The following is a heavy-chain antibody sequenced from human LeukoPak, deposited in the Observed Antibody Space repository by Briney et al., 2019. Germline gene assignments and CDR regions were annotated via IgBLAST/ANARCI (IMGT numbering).Heavy chain of an antibody. CDR3: ARVAYYTASFDS. V-gene: IGHV4-38-2*02. D-gene: IGHD1-26*01. CDR2: IYHSGST. CDR1: GYSISSGYY. J-gene: IGHJ4*02. Sequence: SETLSLTCTVSGYSISSGYYWGWIRQPPGKGLEWIGSIYHSGSTFYNPSLKSRVTISVDTAKNQFSLKLSSVTAADTAVYYCARVAYYTASFDSWGQGTLVTVSS.